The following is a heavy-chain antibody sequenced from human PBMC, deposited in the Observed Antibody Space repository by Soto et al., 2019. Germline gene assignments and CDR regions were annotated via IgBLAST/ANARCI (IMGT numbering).Heavy chain of an antibody. Sequence: GGSLRLSCAATGFTFSTYAMSWVRQAPGRGLEWVSAISGNGFSTYYADSVKGRFTISRDNSIDRLYMQMNSLRTEDTAVYYCAHPRGYGVFDAYDIWGQGAMVTVSS. CDR2: ISGNGFST. CDR1: GFTFSTYA. V-gene: IGHV3-23*01. J-gene: IGHJ3*02. CDR3: AHPRGYGVFDAYDI. D-gene: IGHD4-17*01.